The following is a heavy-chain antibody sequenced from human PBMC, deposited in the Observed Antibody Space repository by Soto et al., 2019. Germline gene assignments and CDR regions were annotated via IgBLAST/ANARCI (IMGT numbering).Heavy chain of an antibody. CDR1: GFTFSSYA. D-gene: IGHD6-13*01. V-gene: IGHV3-30-3*01. CDR2: ISYDGSNK. J-gene: IGHJ6*02. Sequence: QVQLVESGGGVVQPGRSLRLSCAASGFTFSSYAMHWVRQAPGKGLEWVAVISYDGSNKYYADSVKGRFTISRDNSKNTLYLQMNSLRAEDTAVYYCAREMRQQQLILDYYYYYGMDVWGQGTTVTVSS. CDR3: AREMRQQQLILDYYYYYGMDV.